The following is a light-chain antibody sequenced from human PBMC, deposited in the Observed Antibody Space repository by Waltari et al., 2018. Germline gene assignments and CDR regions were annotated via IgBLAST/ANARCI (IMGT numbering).Light chain of an antibody. CDR3: QQYYNWPQT. Sequence: EIVMTQSPATLSVSPGEKATLSCRAGQSISNNLAWYQQKPGQAPRLLVYGASTRATGIPARVSGSGSGTEFTLTISSLQSEDFAVYYCQQYYNWPQTFGQGTKLEIK. V-gene: IGKV3-15*01. J-gene: IGKJ2*01. CDR1: QSISNN. CDR2: GAS.